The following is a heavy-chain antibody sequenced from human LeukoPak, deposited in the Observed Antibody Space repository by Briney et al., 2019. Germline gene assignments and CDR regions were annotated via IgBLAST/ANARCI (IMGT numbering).Heavy chain of an antibody. V-gene: IGHV4-39*01. Sequence: SETLSLTCTVSGDSISSSSYCWGWIRQPPGKGLEWIGSIYYSGSTYYNPSLKSRVTISVDTSKNQFSLKLSSVTAADTAVYYCARHGLIATINAYFDYWGQGTLVTVSS. CDR2: IYYSGST. CDR1: GDSISSSSYC. J-gene: IGHJ4*02. CDR3: ARHGLIATINAYFDY. D-gene: IGHD5-24*01.